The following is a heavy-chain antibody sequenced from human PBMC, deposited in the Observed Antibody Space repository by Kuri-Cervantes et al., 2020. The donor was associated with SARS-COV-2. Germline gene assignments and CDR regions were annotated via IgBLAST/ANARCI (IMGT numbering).Heavy chain of an antibody. CDR3: AKDPESTEYYFDY. V-gene: IGHV4-38-2*02. CDR2: MFHSGNT. Sequence: SETLSLTCTVSGYSISSAYSWGWIRQPPGKGLEWIGSMFHSGNTSYNPSLTSRVTMSVDTSKNQFSLKLSSVTAADTAVYYCAKDPESTEYYFDYWGQGTLVTVSS. J-gene: IGHJ4*02. CDR1: GYSISSAYS.